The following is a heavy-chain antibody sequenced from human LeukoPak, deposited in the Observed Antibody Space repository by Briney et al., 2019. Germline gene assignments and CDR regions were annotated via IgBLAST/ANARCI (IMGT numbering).Heavy chain of an antibody. D-gene: IGHD5-12*01. Sequence: ASVKVSCKASRYTFTGYYMHWVRQAPGQGLEWMGWINPNSGGTNYAQKFQGRVTMTRDTSISTAYMELSRLRSDDTAVYYCARALVATRWFDPWGQGTLVTVSS. CDR1: RYTFTGYY. CDR3: ARALVATRWFDP. CDR2: INPNSGGT. V-gene: IGHV1-2*02. J-gene: IGHJ5*02.